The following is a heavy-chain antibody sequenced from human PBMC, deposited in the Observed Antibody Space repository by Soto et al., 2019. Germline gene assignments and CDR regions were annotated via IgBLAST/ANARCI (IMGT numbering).Heavy chain of an antibody. CDR1: CGSINDYY. CDR3: ARANSSTWYKLEYKWFDP. D-gene: IGHD6-13*01. CDR2: MYYSETT. J-gene: IGHJ5*02. Sequence: PSETLSLTCTVSCGSINDYYWSWIRQTPGKGLEWVGFMYYSETTKYNPSLKGRVNMSLDTSKNQVSLHLQSVTAAGTAVYYCARANSSTWYKLEYKWFDPWGQGTLVTVSS. V-gene: IGHV4-59*01.